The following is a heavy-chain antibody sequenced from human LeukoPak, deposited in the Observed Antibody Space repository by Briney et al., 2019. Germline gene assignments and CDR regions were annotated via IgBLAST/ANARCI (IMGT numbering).Heavy chain of an antibody. D-gene: IGHD3-22*01. V-gene: IGHV6-1*01. Sequence: SQTLSLTCALSGDSVSSNSAAWNWIRQSPSRGLEWLGRTYYRSKWYNDYAVSVKSRITINPDTSKNQFSLHLNSVTPEDTAVYYCARGYDTSGYYFGTHFDYWGQGTLVTVSS. CDR2: TYYRSKWYN. J-gene: IGHJ4*02. CDR1: GDSVSSNSAA. CDR3: ARGYDTSGYYFGTHFDY.